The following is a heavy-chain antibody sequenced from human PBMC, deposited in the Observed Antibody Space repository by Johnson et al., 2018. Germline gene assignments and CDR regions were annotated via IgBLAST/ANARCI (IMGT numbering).Heavy chain of an antibody. CDR1: GFTFSAYR. D-gene: IGHD5-12*01. CDR3: AKRNDGYDFGYYLDV. Sequence: VQLVQSGGGLVKPGGSLRLSCAASGFTFSAYRMSWVRQAPGKGLEWVSSISTTSHYIYYVDSVKGRFTISRDNPRDSLYLQMDNLGAEDTAVYYCAKRNDGYDFGYYLDVWGKGTTVTVSS. V-gene: IGHV3-21*01. J-gene: IGHJ6*03. CDR2: ISTTSHYI.